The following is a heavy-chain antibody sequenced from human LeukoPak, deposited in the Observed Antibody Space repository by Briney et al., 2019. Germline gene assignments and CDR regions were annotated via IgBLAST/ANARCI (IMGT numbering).Heavy chain of an antibody. CDR2: INHSGST. Sequence: SETLSLTCAVYGGSFSGYYWSWIRQPPGKGLEWIGEINHSGSTNYNPSLKSRVTISVDTSKNQFSLKLSSVTAADTAVYYCARRASAMVRGVISSFDYWGQGTLVTVSS. D-gene: IGHD3-10*01. J-gene: IGHJ4*02. V-gene: IGHV4-34*01. CDR3: ARRASAMVRGVISSFDY. CDR1: GGSFSGYY.